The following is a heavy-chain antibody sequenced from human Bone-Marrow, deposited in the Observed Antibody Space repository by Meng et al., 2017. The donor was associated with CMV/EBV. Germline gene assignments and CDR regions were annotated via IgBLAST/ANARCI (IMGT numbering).Heavy chain of an antibody. J-gene: IGHJ6*02. CDR3: ASTKRSKIYYYYGMDV. CDR2: IYYSGST. CDR1: GGSISSSSYY. D-gene: IGHD1-1*01. V-gene: IGHV4-39*01. Sequence: ESLKISCTVSGGSISSSSYYWGWIRQPPGKGLEWIGSIYYSGSTYYNPSLKSRVTISVDTSKNQFSLKLSSVTAADTAVYYCASTKRSKIYYYYGMDVWGQGTTVTVSS.